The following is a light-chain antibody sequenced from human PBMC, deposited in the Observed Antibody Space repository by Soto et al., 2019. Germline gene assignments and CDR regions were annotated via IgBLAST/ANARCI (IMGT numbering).Light chain of an antibody. CDR1: ETIIDY. Sequence: DIQMSQSPSSLSASVGDSVTITCRASETIIDYLNWYQQQLGEAPKLLIFSASSLHSGVPSRFRGSGSGTHFTLTISSLQPEDFATYFCQQSFSAPRTFGQGTKLQAK. CDR3: QQSFSAPRT. V-gene: IGKV1-39*01. J-gene: IGKJ2*01. CDR2: SAS.